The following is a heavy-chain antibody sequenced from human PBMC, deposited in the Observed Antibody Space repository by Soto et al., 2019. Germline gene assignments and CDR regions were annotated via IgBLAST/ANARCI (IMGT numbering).Heavy chain of an antibody. D-gene: IGHD1-20*01. J-gene: IGHJ4*02. CDR2: ISYDGSNK. Sequence: GGSLRLSCAASGFTFSSYAMHWVRQAPGKGLEWVAVISYDGSNKYYADSVKGRFTISRDNSKNTLYLQMNSLRAEDTAVYYCARDLYNPYAAGYYLDYWGQGTLVTVSS. V-gene: IGHV3-30-3*01. CDR1: GFTFSSYA. CDR3: ARDLYNPYAAGYYLDY.